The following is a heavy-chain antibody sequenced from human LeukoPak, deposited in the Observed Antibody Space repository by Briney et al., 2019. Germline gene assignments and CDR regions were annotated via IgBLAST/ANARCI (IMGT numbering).Heavy chain of an antibody. V-gene: IGHV3-48*02. J-gene: IGHJ4*02. Sequence: GGSLRLSCAASGFTFSSYAMSWVRQAPGKGLEWVSYISSSSSTIYYADSVKGRFTISRDNAKNSLYLQMNSLRDEDTAVYYCARVWEYSAWSGGYWGQGTLVTVSS. CDR1: GFTFSSYA. CDR3: ARVWEYSAWSGGY. CDR2: ISSSSSTI. D-gene: IGHD3-10*01.